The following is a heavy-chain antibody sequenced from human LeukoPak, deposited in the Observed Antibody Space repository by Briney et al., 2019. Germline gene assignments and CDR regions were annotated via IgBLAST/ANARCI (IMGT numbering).Heavy chain of an antibody. CDR3: ARGGYSYGRPFDH. Sequence: GGSLRLSCAASGFTVSTDFMSWVRQAPGKGLEWVSVIYRGGNTYYVDSVKGRFTISRDNSKNMVYLQMNSLRVEDTAVYYCARGGYSYGRPFDHWGQGTLVTVSS. CDR2: IYRGGNT. J-gene: IGHJ4*02. CDR1: GFTVSTDF. V-gene: IGHV3-53*01. D-gene: IGHD5-18*01.